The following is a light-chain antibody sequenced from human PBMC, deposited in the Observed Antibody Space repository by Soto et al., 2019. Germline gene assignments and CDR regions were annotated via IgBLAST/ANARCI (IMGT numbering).Light chain of an antibody. CDR1: SSDIGSYNR. Sequence: QSALTQPPSVSGSPGQSVTISCTGTSSDIGSYNRVSWYQQPPGTAPKLMIYEVSNRPSGVPDRFSGSKSSNTASLTISGLQADDEADYYCSSYTTSITVVFGGGTKLTVL. CDR3: SSYTTSITVV. CDR2: EVS. J-gene: IGLJ2*01. V-gene: IGLV2-18*02.